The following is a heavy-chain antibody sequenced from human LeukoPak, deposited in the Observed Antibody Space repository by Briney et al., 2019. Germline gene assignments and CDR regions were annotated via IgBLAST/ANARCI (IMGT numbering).Heavy chain of an antibody. Sequence: GESLKISFQGSGYRFTSYWIGWVRPMPGKGLEWMGIIYPGDSDTRYSPSFQGQVTISADQSISTAYLQWSSLKASDTAMYYCARRRDNWNYERSGAYYHDGMDVWGQGTTVTVSS. D-gene: IGHD1-7*01. CDR3: ARRRDNWNYERSGAYYHDGMDV. J-gene: IGHJ6*02. CDR1: GYRFTSYW. V-gene: IGHV5-51*01. CDR2: IYPGDSDT.